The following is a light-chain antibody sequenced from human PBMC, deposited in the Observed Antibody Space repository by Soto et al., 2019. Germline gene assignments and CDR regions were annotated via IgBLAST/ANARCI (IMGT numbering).Light chain of an antibody. Sequence: EIVLTQSPDTLSLATGERATLSCRASQSVGSSFLDWYQQNPGQAPRLLIYRTSTRATGIPDRFTGSGSGTDFTLTISSLEPEDFAVYYCQQYENSPLTFGGGTKVEIK. J-gene: IGKJ4*01. V-gene: IGKV3-20*01. CDR3: QQYENSPLT. CDR1: QSVGSSF. CDR2: RTS.